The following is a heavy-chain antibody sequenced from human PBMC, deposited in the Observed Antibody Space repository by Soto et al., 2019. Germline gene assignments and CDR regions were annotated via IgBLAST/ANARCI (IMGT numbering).Heavy chain of an antibody. V-gene: IGHV3-15*01. CDR2: INTKTDGGTT. J-gene: IGHJ4*02. CDR1: GFTFSNAW. Sequence: GGSLRLSCEASGFTFSNAWMSWVRQAPGKGLEWVGRINTKTDGGTTDYAAPVKGRFTISRDDSKDTLYLQMNSLRAEDTAVYFCVKGAWLDYWGQGTLVTVSS. CDR3: VKGAWLDY.